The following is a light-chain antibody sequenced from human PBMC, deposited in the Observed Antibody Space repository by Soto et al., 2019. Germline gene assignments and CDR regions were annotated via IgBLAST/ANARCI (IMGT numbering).Light chain of an antibody. CDR3: HQRQYWPPIT. Sequence: EIVLTPSPGTLSFSPGDRATLSCRASQRVSTFLAWYQQRPGQAPRLLISEASNRATGIPARFSGSGSGTDFTLTISSLEPEDFAVYYCHQRQYWPPITFGQGTRLEIK. J-gene: IGKJ5*01. V-gene: IGKV3-11*01. CDR2: EAS. CDR1: QRVSTF.